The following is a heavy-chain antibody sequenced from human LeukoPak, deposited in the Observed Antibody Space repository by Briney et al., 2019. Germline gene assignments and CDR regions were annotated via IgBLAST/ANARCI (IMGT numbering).Heavy chain of an antibody. V-gene: IGHV4-30-2*01. CDR1: GGSISSGGYS. D-gene: IGHD5-18*01. J-gene: IGHJ4*02. CDR3: ARGGVDTAYCFDY. CDR2: IYHSGST. Sequence: PSETLSLTCAVSGGSISSGGYSWSWIRQPPGKGLEWIGYIYHSGSTYYNPSLKSRVTISVDRSKNQFSLKLSSVTAADTAVYYCARGGVDTAYCFDYWAREPWSPSPQ.